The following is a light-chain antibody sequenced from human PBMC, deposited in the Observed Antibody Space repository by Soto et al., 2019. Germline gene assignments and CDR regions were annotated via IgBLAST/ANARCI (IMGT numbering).Light chain of an antibody. CDR3: QQYDTSPPTYT. CDR1: QSVSSTF. CDR2: GAS. Sequence: EIVLTQSPGTLSLSPGQRATLSCRASQSVSSTFLAWYQHKPGQAPRLLIHGASNRATGIPDRFSGSGSGTDFTLTITRLEPEDFAGYYCQQYDTSPPTYTFGQGTKVEI. J-gene: IGKJ2*01. V-gene: IGKV3-20*01.